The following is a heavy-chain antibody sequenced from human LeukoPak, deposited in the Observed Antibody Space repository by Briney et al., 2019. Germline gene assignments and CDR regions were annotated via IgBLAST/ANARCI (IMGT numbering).Heavy chain of an antibody. Sequence: GGSLRLSCAASGFTFSTYSMSWVRQAPGKGLEWVSYITGSSIIYYSDSVKGRFTVSRDNAKNSLYLQMSSLRAEDTAVYYCASVRGGYWGQGTLVTVSS. CDR3: ASVRGGY. V-gene: IGHV3-48*01. CDR1: GFTFSTYS. D-gene: IGHD3-16*01. CDR2: ITGSSII. J-gene: IGHJ4*02.